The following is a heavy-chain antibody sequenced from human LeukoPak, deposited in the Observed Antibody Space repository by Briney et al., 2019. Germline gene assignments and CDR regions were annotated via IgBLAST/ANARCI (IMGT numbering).Heavy chain of an antibody. Sequence: GGALRLSCAASGFTFSSHAMSWVRQAPGKGLEWVSSIRGSGDYTYYADSVKGRFTISRDNSKNTLYLQMDSLRAEDTALYYCAKAQKYTRDLDYWGQGILLTVSS. J-gene: IGHJ4*02. CDR1: GFTFSSHA. CDR3: AKAQKYTRDLDY. D-gene: IGHD6-6*01. V-gene: IGHV3-23*01. CDR2: IRGSGDYT.